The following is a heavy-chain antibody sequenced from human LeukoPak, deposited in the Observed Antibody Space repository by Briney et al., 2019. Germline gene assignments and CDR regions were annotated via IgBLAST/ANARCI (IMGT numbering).Heavy chain of an antibody. V-gene: IGHV3-7*01. CDR2: IKQDGSEK. Sequence: GGSLRLSCAASGFTFSSYCMSWVRQAPGKGLEWVANIKQDGSEKYYVDSVKGRFTISRDNAKNSLYLQMNSLRAEDTAVYYCARFVENKIPFDYWGQGTLVTVSS. CDR1: GFTFSSYC. J-gene: IGHJ4*02. D-gene: IGHD5-24*01. CDR3: ARFVENKIPFDY.